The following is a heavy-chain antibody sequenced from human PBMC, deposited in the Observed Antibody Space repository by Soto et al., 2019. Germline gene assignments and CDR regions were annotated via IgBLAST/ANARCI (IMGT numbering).Heavy chain of an antibody. Sequence: SETLSLTCAASGYSISSGNYWAWIRQPPGRGLEWIGSLYHIGSTHYNTSLKSRVTISVDKSKNQFSLKMTSVTAADTAVYYCARRPITTFGVVITGYGLDVWGQGTTVTVSS. CDR3: ARRPITTFGVVITGYGLDV. J-gene: IGHJ6*02. CDR2: LYHIGST. CDR1: GYSISSGNY. D-gene: IGHD3-3*01. V-gene: IGHV4-38-2*01.